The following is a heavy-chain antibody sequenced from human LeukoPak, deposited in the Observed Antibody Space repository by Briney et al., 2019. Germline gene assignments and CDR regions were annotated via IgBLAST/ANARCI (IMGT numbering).Heavy chain of an antibody. D-gene: IGHD2-15*01. Sequence: SETLSLTCTVSGYSISSGYCWGWIRQPPGKGLEWIGSIDHSGSTYYNPSLKSRVTTSVDTSKNQFSLKLSSVTAADTAVYYCARAMAGGSSYFDYWGQGTLVTVSS. CDR1: GYSISSGYC. V-gene: IGHV4-38-2*02. J-gene: IGHJ4*02. CDR2: IDHSGST. CDR3: ARAMAGGSSYFDY.